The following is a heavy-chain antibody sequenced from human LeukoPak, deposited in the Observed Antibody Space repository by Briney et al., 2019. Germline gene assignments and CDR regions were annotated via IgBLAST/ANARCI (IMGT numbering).Heavy chain of an antibody. CDR1: GFTFSSYA. Sequence: GGSLRLSCAASGFTFSSYAMSWVRQAPGKGLEWVSAISGSGGSTYYADSVKGRFTISRDNSKNTLYLQMNSLRAEDTAVYYCARGPDTAMVPPYCFDYWGQGTLVTVSS. CDR3: ARGPDTAMVPPYCFDY. D-gene: IGHD5-18*01. J-gene: IGHJ4*02. CDR2: ISGSGGST. V-gene: IGHV3-23*01.